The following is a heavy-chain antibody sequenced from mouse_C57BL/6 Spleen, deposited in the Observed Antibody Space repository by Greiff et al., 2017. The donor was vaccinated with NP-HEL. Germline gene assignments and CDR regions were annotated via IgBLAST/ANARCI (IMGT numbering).Heavy chain of an antibody. CDR1: GFTFTDYY. J-gene: IGHJ1*03. D-gene: IGHD2-1*01. CDR3: ARFSYGNYPTRYFDV. CDR2: IRNKANGYTT. V-gene: IGHV7-3*01. Sequence: EVKLMESGGGLVQPGGSLSLSCAASGFTFTDYYMSWVRQPPGKALEWLGFIRNKANGYTTEYSASVKGRFTISRDNSQSILYLQMNALRAEDSATYYCARFSYGNYPTRYFDVWGTGTTVTVSS.